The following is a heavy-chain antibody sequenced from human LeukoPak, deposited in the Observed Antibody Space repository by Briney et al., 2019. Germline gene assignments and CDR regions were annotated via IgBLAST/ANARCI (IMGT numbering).Heavy chain of an antibody. CDR1: EFTFSSHQ. D-gene: IGHD2-15*01. Sequence: GGSLRLSCAASEFTFSSHQMSWVRQAPGKGLEWVAKITQDGSEKYYMDSVKGRFIISRDNDKNSLYLQMNSLRVEDTAVYYCARDWRQDNAFDLWGQGTMVTVSS. J-gene: IGHJ3*01. CDR3: ARDWRQDNAFDL. V-gene: IGHV3-7*01. CDR2: ITQDGSEK.